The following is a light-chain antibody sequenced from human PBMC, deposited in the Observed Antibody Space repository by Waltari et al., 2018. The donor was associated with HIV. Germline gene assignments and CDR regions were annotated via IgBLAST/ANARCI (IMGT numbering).Light chain of an antibody. J-gene: IGLJ3*02. Sequence: QSALTQPASVSGSPGQSLTISCPGTSSDGGGYNYVSWYQQHPGKAPKLMIYEVSNRPSGVSNRFSGSKSGNTASLTISGLQAEDEADYYCSSYTSSRGVFGGGTKLTVL. CDR1: SSDGGGYNY. CDR2: EVS. CDR3: SSYTSSRGV. V-gene: IGLV2-14*01.